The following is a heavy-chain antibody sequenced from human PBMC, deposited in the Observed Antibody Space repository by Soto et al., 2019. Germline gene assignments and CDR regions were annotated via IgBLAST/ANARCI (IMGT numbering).Heavy chain of an antibody. V-gene: IGHV1-18*01. D-gene: IGHD4-4*01. CDR2: IGPYNGNP. CDR1: GYTFINYA. J-gene: IGHJ4*02. CDR3: ARDSDLSNYAGDF. Sequence: QVQLVQSGAEVRKPGASVKVSCKTSGYTFINYAFNWVRQAPGQGLEWMGWIGPYNGNPNYAQKFQGRVTMTTDTSTATAYMELRSLRSGDTAVYYCARDSDLSNYAGDFWGQGTLVTVSS.